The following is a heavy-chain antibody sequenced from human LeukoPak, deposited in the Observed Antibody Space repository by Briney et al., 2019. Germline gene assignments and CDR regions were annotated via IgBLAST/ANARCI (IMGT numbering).Heavy chain of an antibody. D-gene: IGHD1-26*01. CDR2: IYTSGSI. J-gene: IGHJ4*02. Sequence: SETLSLTCTVSGDSISSYYWSWIRQPPGKGLEWIGYIYTSGSINCNPSLKSRVTISVDTSKNQFSLKVSSVTAADTAVYYCARSNSGYLDYWGQGTLVTVSS. CDR3: ARSNSGYLDY. CDR1: GDSISSYY. V-gene: IGHV4-4*09.